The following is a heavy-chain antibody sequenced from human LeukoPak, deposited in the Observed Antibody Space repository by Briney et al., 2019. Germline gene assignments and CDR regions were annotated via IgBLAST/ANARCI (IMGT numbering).Heavy chain of an antibody. D-gene: IGHD3-3*01. CDR1: GYTFTSYG. CDR3: ARDSPYYDFWSGYSNWFDP. CDR2: ISAYNGNT. J-gene: IGHJ5*02. Sequence: ASVKVSRKASGYTFTSYGISWVRQAPGQGLEWMGWISAYNGNTNYAQKLQGRVTMTTDTSTSTAYMELRSLRSDDTAVYYCARDSPYYDFWSGYSNWFDPWGQGTLVTVSS. V-gene: IGHV1-18*01.